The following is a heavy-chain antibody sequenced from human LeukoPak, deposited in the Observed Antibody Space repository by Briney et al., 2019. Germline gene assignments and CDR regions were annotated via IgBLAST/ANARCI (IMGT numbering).Heavy chain of an antibody. D-gene: IGHD3-22*01. Sequence: GESLKISCKGSGYSFTSYWIGWVRQMPGKGLEWMGIIYPGDSDTRYSPSFQGQVTISADKSISTAFLQWSSLKASDTAMYYCARRGYYYDSSGYYQGYFDYWGQGTLVTVSS. CDR3: ARRGYYYDSSGYYQGYFDY. J-gene: IGHJ4*02. CDR1: GYSFTSYW. CDR2: IYPGDSDT. V-gene: IGHV5-51*01.